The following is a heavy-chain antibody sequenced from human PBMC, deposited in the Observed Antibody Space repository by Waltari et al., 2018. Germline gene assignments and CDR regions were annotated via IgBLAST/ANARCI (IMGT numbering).Heavy chain of an antibody. J-gene: IGHJ3*02. CDR3: ARITTVTTSAFDI. CDR2: INHSGST. Sequence: QVQLQQWGAGLLKPSETLSLTCPVYGGSFSGYYWSWIRQPPGKGREWIGEINHSGSTNYNPSLKSRVTISVDTSKNQFSLRLSSVTAADTAVYYCARITTVTTSAFDIWGQGTMVTVSS. D-gene: IGHD4-17*01. CDR1: GGSFSGYY. V-gene: IGHV4-34*01.